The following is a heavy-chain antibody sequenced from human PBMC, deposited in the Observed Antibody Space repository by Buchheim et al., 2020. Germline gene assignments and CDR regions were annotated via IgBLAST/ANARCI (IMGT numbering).Heavy chain of an antibody. Sequence: EVGLLESGGSLAQPGGSLILSCAASGFTFTSYLMMWVRQGPGKGLECVSTINGRGDNTYYADSVKGRFIISRDTSRNTIYFRMDSLRVEDTAIHYCAKVGSSAYFFESWGRGTL. CDR2: INGRGDNT. CDR1: GFTFTSYL. J-gene: IGHJ4*02. CDR3: AKVGSSAYFFES. V-gene: IGHV3-23*01.